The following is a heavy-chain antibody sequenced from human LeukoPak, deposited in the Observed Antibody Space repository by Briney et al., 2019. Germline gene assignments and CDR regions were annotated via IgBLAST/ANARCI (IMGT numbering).Heavy chain of an antibody. J-gene: IGHJ6*02. D-gene: IGHD2-15*01. CDR2: XXXEDGET. CDR1: GYTLTELX. V-gene: IGHV1-24*01. CDR3: ATGGRLGYCSGGSCYSSYYYGMDV. Sequence: ASVKVSCKVSGYTLTELXXHWVRQAPGKGLEWMGGXXXEDGETVYAQKFQGRVTMTEDTSTDTAYMELSSLRSEDTAVYYCATGGRLGYCSGGSCYSSYYYGMDVWGQGTTVTVSS.